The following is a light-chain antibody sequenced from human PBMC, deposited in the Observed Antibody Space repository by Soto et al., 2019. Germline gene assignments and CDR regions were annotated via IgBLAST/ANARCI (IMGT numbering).Light chain of an antibody. CDR1: QTVSSY. Sequence: ENVLTQSPGTLSLSPGERATLSCRASQTVSSYLTWYQQRPGQAPRLLIYGASKRATGIPDRFSGSGSGTDFTLTISRLEPEDFALYYSQQYATSPITFGQGTRLEIK. CDR2: GAS. J-gene: IGKJ5*01. CDR3: QQYATSPIT. V-gene: IGKV3-20*01.